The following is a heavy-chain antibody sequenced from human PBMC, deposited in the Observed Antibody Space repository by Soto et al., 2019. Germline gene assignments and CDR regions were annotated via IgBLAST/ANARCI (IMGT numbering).Heavy chain of an antibody. CDR2: ISSSSSYI. V-gene: IGHV3-21*01. CDR1: GFTFSSYS. D-gene: IGHD3-3*01. CDR3: ASYDFWSGTNDY. Sequence: EVQLVESGGGLVKPGGSLRLSCAASGFTFSSYSMNWVRQAPGKGLEWVSSISSSSSYIYYADSVKGRFTISRDNAKNSLYLQMNSLRAEETAVYYCASYDFWSGTNDYWGQGTLVTVSS. J-gene: IGHJ4*02.